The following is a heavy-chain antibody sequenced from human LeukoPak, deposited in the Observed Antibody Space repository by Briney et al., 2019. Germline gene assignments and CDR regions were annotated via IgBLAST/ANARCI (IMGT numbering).Heavy chain of an antibody. CDR3: ARIRVKVVVITRGYYFDY. D-gene: IGHD3-22*01. J-gene: IGHJ4*02. CDR2: ISSSSSYI. Sequence: GGSLRLSCAASGFTFSSYSMTWVRQAPGKGLEWVSSISSSSSYIYYADSVKGRFTISRDNAKNSLYLQMNSLRAEDTAVYYCARIRVKVVVITRGYYFDYWGQGTLVTVSS. V-gene: IGHV3-21*01. CDR1: GFTFSSYS.